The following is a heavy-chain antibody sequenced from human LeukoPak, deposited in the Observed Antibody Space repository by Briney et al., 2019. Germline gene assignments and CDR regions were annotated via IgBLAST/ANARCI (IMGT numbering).Heavy chain of an antibody. D-gene: IGHD3/OR15-3a*01. CDR2: MNPNSGGT. Sequence: ASVKVSCKASGYTFTDHYIHWVRQAPGQGLEWMGWMNPNSGGTEYAQKFQGRVTMTRDTSISTAYTELSSLRSDDTAVYYCARWTADYYMDVWGKGTTVTVSS. J-gene: IGHJ6*03. CDR1: GYTFTDHY. CDR3: ARWTADYYMDV. V-gene: IGHV1-2*02.